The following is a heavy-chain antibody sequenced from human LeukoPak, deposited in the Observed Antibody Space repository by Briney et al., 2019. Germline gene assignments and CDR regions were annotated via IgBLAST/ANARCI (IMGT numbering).Heavy chain of an antibody. CDR3: VRSGYSSPFDY. CDR2: IDGDDNK. J-gene: IGHJ4*02. D-gene: IGHD6-13*01. V-gene: IGHV2-70*04. CDR1: GFSLSTSGMR. Sequence: SGPALVKPTQTLTLTCTVSGFSLSTSGMRVSWIRQPPGKALEWLARIDGDDNKLYSASQKTRLTISKDTSENQVVLTMTNMDPVDTATYFCVRSGYSSPFDYWGQGTLVTVSS.